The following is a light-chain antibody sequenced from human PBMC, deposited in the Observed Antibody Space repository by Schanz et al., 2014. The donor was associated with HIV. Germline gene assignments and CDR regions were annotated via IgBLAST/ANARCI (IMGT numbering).Light chain of an antibody. CDR1: QSVGSS. V-gene: IGKV3-20*01. CDR3: QQHGGSPET. J-gene: IGKJ1*01. Sequence: ETVLTQSPGTLSLSPGERATLSCRASQSVGSSLAWYQQKPGQAPRLLIYDASNRATGIPDRFSGSDSGTDFTLTISRVEPEDYAVYYCQQHGGSPETFGQGTKLEIK. CDR2: DAS.